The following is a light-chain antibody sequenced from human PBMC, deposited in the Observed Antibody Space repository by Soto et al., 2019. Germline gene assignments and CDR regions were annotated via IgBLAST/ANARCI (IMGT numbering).Light chain of an antibody. J-gene: IGKJ2*01. V-gene: IGKV1-27*01. CDR2: EAS. CDR1: QGIGNY. CDR3: QNYNGAPYT. Sequence: DIQMTQSPSSLSAPVGDRVTITCRASQGIGNYVAWYQQKPGKAPALLIYEASSLHSGVPSRFSGRGSGTDFTLTINSLQPEDVATYFCQNYNGAPYTFGQGTKLEIK.